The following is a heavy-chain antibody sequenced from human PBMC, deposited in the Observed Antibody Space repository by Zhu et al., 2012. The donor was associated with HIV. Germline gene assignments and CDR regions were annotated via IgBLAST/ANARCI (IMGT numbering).Heavy chain of an antibody. V-gene: IGHV4-39*01. CDR3: ASRYCSSSSCLYDY. D-gene: IGHD2-2*01. CDR1: GGSISRSNYY. J-gene: IGHJ4*02. CDR2: IYYSGST. Sequence: QVQLQESGPGLVKPSETLSLICTVSGGSISRSNYYWGWIRQPPGKGLEWIGSIYYSGSTFYNPSLKSRVTISMDTSKNQFSLKLSSVTAADTAAYYCASRYCSSSSCLYDYWGQGTLVTVSS.